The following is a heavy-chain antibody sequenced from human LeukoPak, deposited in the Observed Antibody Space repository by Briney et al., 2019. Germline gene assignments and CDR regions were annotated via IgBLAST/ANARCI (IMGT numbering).Heavy chain of an antibody. CDR1: GFTFSSYA. D-gene: IGHD3-10*02. V-gene: IGHV3-64*01. J-gene: IGHJ3*02. Sequence: PGGSLRLSCAASGFTFSSYAMHWVRQAPGKGLEYVSAISSNGGSTYYANSVKGRFTISRDNSKNTLYLQMGSLRAEDMAVYYCARGRTPLCWSGDAFDIWGQGTMVTVSS. CDR3: ARGRTPLCWSGDAFDI. CDR2: ISSNGGST.